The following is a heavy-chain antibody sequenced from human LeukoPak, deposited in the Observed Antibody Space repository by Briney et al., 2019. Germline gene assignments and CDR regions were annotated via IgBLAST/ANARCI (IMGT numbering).Heavy chain of an antibody. CDR3: ANGGAAAGPIDY. CDR2: ISGSGGST. D-gene: IGHD6-13*01. Sequence: GGSLRLSCAASGFTFSSYAMSWVRQAPGKGLEWVSAISGSGGSTYYADSVKGRFTISRDNSKNTLYLQMNSLRAEDTAVYSCANGGAAAGPIDYWGQGTLVTVSS. V-gene: IGHV3-23*01. CDR1: GFTFSSYA. J-gene: IGHJ4*02.